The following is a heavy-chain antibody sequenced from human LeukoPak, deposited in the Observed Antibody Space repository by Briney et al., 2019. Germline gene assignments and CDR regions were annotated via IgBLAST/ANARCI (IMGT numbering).Heavy chain of an antibody. CDR2: IYYSGST. J-gene: IGHJ5*02. Sequence: SETLSLTCTVSGGSISSSSYYWGWIRQPPGKGLEWIGSIYYSGSTYYNPSLKSRVTISVDRSKNQFSLKLSSVTAADTAVYYCARVPIQLADYVNWFDPWGQGTLVTVSS. CDR3: ARVPIQLADYVNWFDP. CDR1: GGSISSSSYY. V-gene: IGHV4-39*07. D-gene: IGHD3-16*01.